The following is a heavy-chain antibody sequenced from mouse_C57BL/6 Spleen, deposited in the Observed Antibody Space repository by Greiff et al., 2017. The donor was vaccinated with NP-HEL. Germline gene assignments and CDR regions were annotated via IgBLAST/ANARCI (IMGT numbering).Heavy chain of an antibody. CDR1: GFSLRTFGMG. V-gene: IGHV8-8*01. Sequence: QVTLKVSGPGILQPSQTLSLSCSFSGFSLRTFGMGVGWIRQPSGKGLEWLAHIWWDDDKYYNPALKSRLTISKDTSKNQVFLKIANVDTADTATYDCARVGDYYGSSLAWFAYWGQGTLVTVSA. CDR3: ARVGDYYGSSLAWFAY. D-gene: IGHD1-1*01. J-gene: IGHJ3*01. CDR2: IWWDDDK.